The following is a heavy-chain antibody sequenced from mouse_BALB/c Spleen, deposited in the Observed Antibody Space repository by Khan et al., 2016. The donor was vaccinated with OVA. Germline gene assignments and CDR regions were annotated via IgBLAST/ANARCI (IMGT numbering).Heavy chain of an antibody. J-gene: IGHJ3*01. CDR3: ARRGYDYGRGALFAY. CDR2: IWSAGST. V-gene: IGHV2-2*02. Sequence: QVQLKQSGPGLVQPSQSLSITCTVSGFSLSNYSVHWVRQSPGKGLEWLGVIWSAGSTHYNAAFISRLTISKDNSRSQVFFKMNSLQPNDTAIYYCARRGYDYGRGALFAYWGQGTLVTVSA. D-gene: IGHD2-4*01. CDR1: GFSLSNYS.